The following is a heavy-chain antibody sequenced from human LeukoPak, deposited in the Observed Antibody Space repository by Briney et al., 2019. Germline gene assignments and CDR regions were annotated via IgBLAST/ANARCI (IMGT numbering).Heavy chain of an antibody. Sequence: TGGSLRLSCAASGFTFSSYAMSWVRQAPRKGLEWVSAISGSGGSTYYADSVKGRFTISRDNSKNTLYLQMNSLRAEDTAVYYCAKLLYYYGSGDYDYWGQGTLVTVSS. J-gene: IGHJ4*02. CDR3: AKLLYYYGSGDYDY. V-gene: IGHV3-23*01. D-gene: IGHD3-10*01. CDR1: GFTFSSYA. CDR2: ISGSGGST.